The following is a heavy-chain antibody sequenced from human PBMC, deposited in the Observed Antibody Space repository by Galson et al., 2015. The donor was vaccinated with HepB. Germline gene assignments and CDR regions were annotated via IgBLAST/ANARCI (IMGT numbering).Heavy chain of an antibody. Sequence: SLRLSCAASGFTFSTYSMNWVRQAPGKGLEWVSSISSSSNYIYYADSVKGRFTISRDNAKNSLYLQMSSLRAEDTAVYYCARGYCSSISCYAGSMDVWGQGTTVTVSS. CDR3: ARGYCSSISCYAGSMDV. CDR2: ISSSSNYI. CDR1: GFTFSTYS. D-gene: IGHD2-2*01. V-gene: IGHV3-21*01. J-gene: IGHJ6*02.